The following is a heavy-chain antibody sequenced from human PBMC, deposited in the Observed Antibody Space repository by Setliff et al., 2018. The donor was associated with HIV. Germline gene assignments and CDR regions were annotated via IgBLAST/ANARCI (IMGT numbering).Heavy chain of an antibody. CDR1: GFTFSSYS. V-gene: IGHV3-48*01. J-gene: IGHJ3*02. CDR2: ISSSSSTI. CDR3: AKDIRPLSSWFLFDI. Sequence: PGGSLRLSCAASGFTFSSYSMNWVRQAPGKGLEWVSYISSSSSTIYYADSVKGRFTISRDNAKNSLYLQMNSLRAEDTAVYYCAKDIRPLSSWFLFDIWGQGTMVTVSS. D-gene: IGHD6-13*01.